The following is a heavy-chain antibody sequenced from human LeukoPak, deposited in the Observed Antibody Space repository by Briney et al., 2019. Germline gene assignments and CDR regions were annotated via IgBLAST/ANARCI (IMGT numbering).Heavy chain of an antibody. CDR3: ARVRSSWYGQSLGY. CDR2: INPNSGGT. J-gene: IGHJ4*02. V-gene: IGHV1-2*02. CDR1: GYTFTGYY. D-gene: IGHD6-13*01. Sequence: ASVKVSCKACGYTFTGYYMHWVRQAPGQGLEWMGWINPNSGGTNYAQKFQGRVTMTRDTSISTAYMELSRLRSDDTAVYYCARVRSSWYGQSLGYWGQGTLVTVSS.